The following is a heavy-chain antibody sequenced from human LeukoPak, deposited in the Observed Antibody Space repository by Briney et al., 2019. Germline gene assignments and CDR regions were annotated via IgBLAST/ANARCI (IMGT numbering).Heavy chain of an antibody. Sequence: ASVKVSCKASGYTFTGYYMHWVRQAPGQGLEWMGWINPNRGGTNYAQKFQGRVTMTRDTSISTAYMELSRQRSDDTAVYYCARDGSSNGLGENWFDPWGQGTLVTVSS. D-gene: IGHD3-10*01. CDR2: INPNRGGT. CDR1: GYTFTGYY. J-gene: IGHJ5*02. CDR3: ARDGSSNGLGENWFDP. V-gene: IGHV1-2*02.